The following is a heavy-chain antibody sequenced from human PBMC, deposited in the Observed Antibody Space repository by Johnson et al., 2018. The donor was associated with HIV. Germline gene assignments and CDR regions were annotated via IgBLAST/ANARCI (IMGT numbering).Heavy chain of an antibody. CDR2: ISYDGSNK. CDR1: GFTFSSYG. D-gene: IGHD5-18*01. CDR3: SRDLTERGYISGYYAFDI. J-gene: IGHJ3*02. Sequence: QVQLVESGGGVVQPGRSLRLSCAASGFTFSSYGMHWVRQAPGKGLEWVAVISYDGSNKYYADSVKGPFTISRDNSKNTLALQMNSLRPEDKAVYYCSRDLTERGYISGYYAFDIWGQGTMVTVSS. V-gene: IGHV3-30*19.